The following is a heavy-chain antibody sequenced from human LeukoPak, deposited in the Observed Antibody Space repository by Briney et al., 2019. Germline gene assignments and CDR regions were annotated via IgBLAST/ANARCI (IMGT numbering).Heavy chain of an antibody. CDR3: ARTEQWLDYYFDY. CDR1: GFTFSSYE. V-gene: IGHV3-48*03. CDR2: ISSSGSTI. D-gene: IGHD6-19*01. J-gene: IGHJ4*02. Sequence: GGSLRLSCAASGFTFSSYEMNWVRQAPGKGLEWVSYISSSGSTIYYTDSVKGRFTISRDNAKNSLYLQMNSLRAEDTAVYYCARTEQWLDYYFDYWGQGTLVTVSS.